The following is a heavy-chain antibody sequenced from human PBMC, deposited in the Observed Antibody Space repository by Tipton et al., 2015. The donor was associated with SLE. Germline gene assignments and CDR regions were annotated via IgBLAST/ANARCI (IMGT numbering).Heavy chain of an antibody. CDR2: IYYSGST. D-gene: IGHD3-22*01. V-gene: IGHV4-39*07. J-gene: IGHJ3*02. CDR1: GGSISSSSYY. Sequence: TLSLTCTVSGGSISSSSYYWGWIRQPPGKGLEWIGSIYYSGSTTYNPSLKSRVTISVDTSKNQFSLKLSSVTAADTAVYYCARDRSYYDSVVDIWGQGTMVTVSS. CDR3: ARDRSYYDSVVDI.